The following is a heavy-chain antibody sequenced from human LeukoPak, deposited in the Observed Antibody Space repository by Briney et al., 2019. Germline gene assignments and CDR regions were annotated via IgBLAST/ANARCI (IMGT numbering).Heavy chain of an antibody. Sequence: GGSLRLSCAASGFTVSSNYMSWVRQAPGKGLEWVSVIYSGGSTYYADSVKGRFTISRDNSKNTLYLQMNSLRAEDTAVYYCARGPKYDSSGYYVYWGQGTLVTVSP. D-gene: IGHD3-22*01. V-gene: IGHV3-66*01. CDR3: ARGPKYDSSGYYVY. J-gene: IGHJ4*02. CDR2: IYSGGST. CDR1: GFTVSSNY.